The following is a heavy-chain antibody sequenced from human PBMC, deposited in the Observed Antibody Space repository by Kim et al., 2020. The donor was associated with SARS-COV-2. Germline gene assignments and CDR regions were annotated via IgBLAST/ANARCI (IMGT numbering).Heavy chain of an antibody. CDR3: VAEYQLLWSNLGYFDY. Sequence: GGSLRLSCAASGFTFDDYTMHWVRQAPGKGLEWVSLISWDGGSTYYADSVKGRFTISRDNSKNSLYLQMNSLRTEDTALYYCVAEYQLLWSNLGYFDYWGQGTGHRLL. CDR1: GFTFDDYT. CDR2: ISWDGGST. D-gene: IGHD2-2*01. V-gene: IGHV3-43*01. J-gene: IGHJ4*02.